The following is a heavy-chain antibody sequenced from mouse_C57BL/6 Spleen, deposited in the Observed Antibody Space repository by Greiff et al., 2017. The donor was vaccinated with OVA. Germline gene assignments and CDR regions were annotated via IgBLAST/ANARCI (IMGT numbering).Heavy chain of an antibody. D-gene: IGHD2-2*01. V-gene: IGHV5-16*01. CDR1: GFTFSDYY. CDR3: ARSTMVTYWYFDV. Sequence: DVHLVESEGGLVQPGSSMKLSCTASGFTFSDYYMAWVRQVPEKGLEWVANINYDGSSTYYLDSLKSRFIISRDNAKNILYLQMSSLKSEDTATYYCARSTMVTYWYFDVWGTGTTVTVSS. CDR2: INYDGSST. J-gene: IGHJ1*03.